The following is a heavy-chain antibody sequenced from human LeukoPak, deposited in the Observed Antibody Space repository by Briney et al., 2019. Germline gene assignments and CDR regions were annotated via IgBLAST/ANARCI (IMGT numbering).Heavy chain of an antibody. Sequence: SETLSLTCAVYGGSFSGYYWSWIRQPPGKGLEWIGEINHSGSTNYNPSHKSRVTISVDTSKNQFSLKLSSVTAADTAVYYCARGRIAARRFDYWGQGTLVTVSS. CDR3: ARGRIAARRFDY. CDR2: INHSGST. V-gene: IGHV4-34*01. J-gene: IGHJ4*02. CDR1: GGSFSGYY. D-gene: IGHD6-6*01.